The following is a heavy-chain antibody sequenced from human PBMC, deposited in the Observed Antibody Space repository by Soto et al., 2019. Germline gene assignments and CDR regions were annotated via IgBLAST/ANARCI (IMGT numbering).Heavy chain of an antibody. J-gene: IGHJ6*03. Sequence: GASVKVSCKASGYTFTSYAMHWVRQAPGQRLEWMGWINAGNGNTKYSQKFQGRVTITRDTSASTAYMELSSLRSEDTAVYYCAREFRDFWSGSAWGYYYYMDVWGKGTTVTRLL. CDR2: INAGNGNT. CDR3: AREFRDFWSGSAWGYYYYMDV. D-gene: IGHD3-3*01. CDR1: GYTFTSYA. V-gene: IGHV1-3*01.